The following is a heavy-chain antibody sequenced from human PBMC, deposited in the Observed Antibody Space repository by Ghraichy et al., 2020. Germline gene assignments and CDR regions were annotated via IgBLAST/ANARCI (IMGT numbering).Heavy chain of an antibody. Sequence: GGSLRLSCAASGFTFSSYAMNWVRQAPGKGLEWVSSTSGSGGTTFYAESVKGRFTISRDNSKNTLYLQMISLRAEDTAVYYCAKRNCSGGSCYSFFDQWGQGTLVTVSS. D-gene: IGHD2-15*01. CDR1: GFTFSSYA. CDR3: AKRNCSGGSCYSFFDQ. V-gene: IGHV3-23*01. J-gene: IGHJ4*02. CDR2: TSGSGGTT.